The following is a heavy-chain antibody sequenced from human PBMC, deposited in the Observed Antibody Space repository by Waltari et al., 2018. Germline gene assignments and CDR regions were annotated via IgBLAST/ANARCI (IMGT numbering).Heavy chain of an antibody. CDR3: AREGRVVQGLYGMDV. V-gene: IGHV1-69*08. D-gene: IGHD3-10*01. CDR1: GGTFSSYA. Sequence: QVQLVQSGAEVKKPGSSVKVSCKASGGTFSSYAISWVRQAPGQGLEWMGRIIPIFGTATYAQKFQGRVTITADKSTSTAYMELSSLRAEDTAVYYCAREGRVVQGLYGMDVWGQGTTVTVSS. J-gene: IGHJ6*02. CDR2: IIPIFGTA.